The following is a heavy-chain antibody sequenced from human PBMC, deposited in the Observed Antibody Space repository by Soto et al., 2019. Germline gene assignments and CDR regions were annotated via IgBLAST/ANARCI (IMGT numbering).Heavy chain of an antibody. Sequence: PGGSLRLSCAASGFTFSSYGMHWVRQAPGKGLEWVAVIWYDGSNKYYADSVKGRFTISRDNSKNTLYLQMNSLRAEDTAVYYCAREELIYDILTGFAFDIWGQGTMVTVSS. J-gene: IGHJ3*02. CDR1: GFTFSSYG. D-gene: IGHD3-9*01. V-gene: IGHV3-33*01. CDR3: AREELIYDILTGFAFDI. CDR2: IWYDGSNK.